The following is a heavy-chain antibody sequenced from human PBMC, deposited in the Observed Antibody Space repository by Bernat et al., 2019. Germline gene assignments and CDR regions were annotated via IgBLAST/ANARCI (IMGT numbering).Heavy chain of an antibody. CDR3: ALSLYDFWSGYYDY. D-gene: IGHD3-3*01. Sequence: EVQLVESGGGLQQPGGSLRLSCAASGFTFSSFEMNWVRQAPGKGLEWVSSISSSSSYIYYADSVKGRFTISRDNAKNSLYLQMNSLRAEDTAVYYCALSLYDFWSGYYDYWAREPWSPSPQ. J-gene: IGHJ4*02. V-gene: IGHV3-48*03. CDR1: GFTFSSFE. CDR2: ISSSSSYI.